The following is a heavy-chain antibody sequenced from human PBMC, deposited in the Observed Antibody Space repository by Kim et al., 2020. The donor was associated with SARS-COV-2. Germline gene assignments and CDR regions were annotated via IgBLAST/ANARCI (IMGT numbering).Heavy chain of an antibody. D-gene: IGHD3-10*01. CDR2: ISYDGSNK. J-gene: IGHJ6*02. V-gene: IGHV3-30*04. CDR3: ARTLGSGSYFDPEYYYGIDD. CDR1: GFTFSSYA. Sequence: GGSLRLSCAASGFTFSSYAMHWVRQAPGKGLEWVAVISYDGSNKYYADSVKGRFTISRDSSKNTLYLQMNSLRAGDTAVYYCARTLGSGSYFDPEYYYGIDDWCQRTTVT.